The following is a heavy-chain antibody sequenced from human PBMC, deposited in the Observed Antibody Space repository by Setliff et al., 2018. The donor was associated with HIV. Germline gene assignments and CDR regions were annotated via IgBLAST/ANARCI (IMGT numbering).Heavy chain of an antibody. CDR1: GFTFNTSA. Sequence: EASVKVSCKASGFTFNTSAIQWVRQARGRRLEWIGWIVVGSGNTNYAQKFQERVTITRDMSTSTSYMELTNLRSEDTAVYYCAARPGVDSSGYYDYYYMDVWAKGTTVTVSS. J-gene: IGHJ6*03. CDR3: AARPGVDSSGYYDYYYMDV. V-gene: IGHV1-58*02. CDR2: IVVGSGNT. D-gene: IGHD3-22*01.